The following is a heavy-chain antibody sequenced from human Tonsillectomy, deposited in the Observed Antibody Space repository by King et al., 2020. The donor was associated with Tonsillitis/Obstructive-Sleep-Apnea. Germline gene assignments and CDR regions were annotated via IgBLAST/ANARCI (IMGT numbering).Heavy chain of an antibody. CDR2: IYSGGST. D-gene: IGHD2-2*01. J-gene: IGHJ2*01. Sequence: VQLVESGGGLIQPGGSLRLSCAASGFTVSSNYMSWVRQAPGKGLEWVSVIYSGGSTYYGDSVKGRFTISRDNSKNTLYLQMNSLRAEDTAVYYSARAVVVPAAFSWYFDLWGRGTLVTVSS. CDR1: GFTVSSNY. V-gene: IGHV3-53*01. CDR3: ARAVVVPAAFSWYFDL.